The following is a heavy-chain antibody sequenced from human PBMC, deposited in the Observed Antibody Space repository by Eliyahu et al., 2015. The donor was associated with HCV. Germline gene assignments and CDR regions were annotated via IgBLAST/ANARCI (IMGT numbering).Heavy chain of an antibody. J-gene: IGHJ5*02. D-gene: IGHD6-19*01. V-gene: IGHV4-59*01. CDR3: ASGGGGIAVXGTGGWFDP. CDR2: IHYSGST. CDR1: XXSXTXYS. Sequence: QVQLQESGPGLVKPSETLSLTCTVXXXSXTXYSWSXIRQPPGKGLEWIGYIHYSGSTNYNPSLKSRVTLSVDTSKNQFSLNLTSVTAADTAMYYCASGGGGIAVXGTGGWFDPWGQGTLVTVFS.